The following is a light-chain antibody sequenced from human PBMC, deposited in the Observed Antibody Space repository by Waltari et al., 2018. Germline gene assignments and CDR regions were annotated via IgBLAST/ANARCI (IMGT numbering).Light chain of an antibody. CDR1: QNIRKY. CDR2: SAS. J-gene: IGKJ5*01. V-gene: IGKV1-39*01. Sequence: DIQLTQSPSSLSSSVGDRVTIPCRASQNIRKYLNWYLHKPGKAPNRLIYSASTLQSGVPSRFSGSGSGADFTLTISGLQPEDFATYYGQQSYSTLITFGQGTRLEIK. CDR3: QQSYSTLIT.